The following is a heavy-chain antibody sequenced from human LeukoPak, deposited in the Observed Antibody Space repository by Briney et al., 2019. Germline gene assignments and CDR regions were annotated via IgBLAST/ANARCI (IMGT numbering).Heavy chain of an antibody. D-gene: IGHD3-22*01. CDR3: ARDYKDYYDSSGYCFDP. Sequence: SETLSLTCAVYGGSFSGYYWSWIRQPPGKGLEWIGEINHSGSTNYNPSLKSRVTISVVKSKNQFSLKLSSVTAADTAVYYCARDYKDYYDSSGYCFDPWGQGTLVTVSS. CDR2: INHSGST. V-gene: IGHV4-34*01. CDR1: GGSFSGYY. J-gene: IGHJ5*02.